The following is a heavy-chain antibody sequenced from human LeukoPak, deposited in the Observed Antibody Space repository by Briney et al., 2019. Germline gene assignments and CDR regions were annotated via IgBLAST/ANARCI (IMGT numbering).Heavy chain of an antibody. D-gene: IGHD2-8*01. Sequence: ASETLSLTCAVYGGSFSGYYWSWIRQPPGKGLEWIGEINHSGSTNYNPSLKSRVTISVDTSKNQFSLKLSSVTAADTAVYYCARDCTNGVCYDSTWGQGTLVTVSS. V-gene: IGHV4-34*01. CDR3: ARDCTNGVCYDST. CDR1: GGSFSGYY. J-gene: IGHJ5*02. CDR2: INHSGST.